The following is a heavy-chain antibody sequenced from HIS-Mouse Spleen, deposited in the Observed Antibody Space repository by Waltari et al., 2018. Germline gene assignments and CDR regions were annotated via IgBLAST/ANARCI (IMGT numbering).Heavy chain of an antibody. CDR1: GFTFSSYW. CDR3: ARDRGMATNYWYFDL. Sequence: EVQLVESGGGLVQPGGSLRLSCAASGFTFSSYWMHWVRQAPGKGLVWGSGSKGDGSRTSYADSVKCRFTISRDKAKNTLYLQMNSLRAEDTAVYYCARDRGMATNYWYFDLWGRGTLVTVSS. V-gene: IGHV3-74*01. D-gene: IGHD5-12*01. CDR2: SKGDGSRT. J-gene: IGHJ2*01.